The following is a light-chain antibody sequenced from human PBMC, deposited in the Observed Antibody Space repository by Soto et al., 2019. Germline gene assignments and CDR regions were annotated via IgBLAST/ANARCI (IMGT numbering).Light chain of an antibody. CDR1: PPISVY. CDR2: AAS. CDR3: QQAYAAPLT. Sequence: DIRMPQSSSSLSAFVGDAVTIVCQTGPPISVYLYWYQQRPGKAPTLLISAASTLQSGVPSRFSGSGKGTHFTLSISDLRPEDLATYYCQQAYAAPLTFGGGTKVDIK. J-gene: IGKJ4*02. V-gene: IGKV1-39*01.